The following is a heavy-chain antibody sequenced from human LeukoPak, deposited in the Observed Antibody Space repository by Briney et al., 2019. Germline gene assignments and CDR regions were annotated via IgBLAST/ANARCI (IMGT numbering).Heavy chain of an antibody. CDR1: GGSISSYY. V-gene: IGHV4-59*01. D-gene: IGHD6-6*01. J-gene: IGHJ4*02. CDR3: AKSGSGELGFDY. CDR2: IYYSGST. Sequence: ASETLSLTCTVSGGSISSYYWSWIRQPPGKGLEWIGYIYYSGSTNYNPSLKSRVTISVDTSKNQFSLKLSSVTAADTALYYCAKSGSGELGFDYWGQGTLVTVSS.